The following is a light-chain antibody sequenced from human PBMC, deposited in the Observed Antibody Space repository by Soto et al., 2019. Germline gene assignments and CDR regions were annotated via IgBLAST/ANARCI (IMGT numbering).Light chain of an antibody. J-gene: IGKJ2*01. V-gene: IGKV3-11*01. CDR1: QSVSSY. CDR3: QQRSNWRMYT. CDR2: DAS. Sequence: EIVLTQSPATLSLSPGERATLSCRASQSVSSYLAWYQQKPGQAPRLLIYDASNRATGIPARFSGSGSGTDFTLTISSLEPVDFAVYYCQQRSNWRMYTFGQGTKLEIK.